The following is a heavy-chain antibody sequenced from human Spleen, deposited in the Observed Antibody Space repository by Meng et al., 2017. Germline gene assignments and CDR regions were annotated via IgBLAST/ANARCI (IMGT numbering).Heavy chain of an antibody. J-gene: IGHJ4*02. D-gene: IGHD1-26*01. Sequence: GESLKISCQGSGYSFTTYWIGWVRQMPGKGLEWMGIIYPGDSDTRYNPSFQGQVTISADNSINTAYLHWSSLRASDTAMYYCARALSGVSDPHYFDYWGQGTLVTVSS. CDR1: GYSFTTYW. CDR2: IYPGDSDT. V-gene: IGHV5-51*01. CDR3: ARALSGVSDPHYFDY.